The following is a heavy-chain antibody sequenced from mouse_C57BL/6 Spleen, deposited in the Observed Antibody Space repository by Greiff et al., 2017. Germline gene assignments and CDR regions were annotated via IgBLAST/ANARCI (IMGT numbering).Heavy chain of an antibody. CDR3: AREGIIPFAY. CDR2: ISSGSSTI. V-gene: IGHV5-17*01. D-gene: IGHD1-1*01. CDR1: GFTFSDYG. Sequence: EVMLVESGGGLVKPGGSLKLSCAASGFTFSDYGMHWVRQAPEKGLEWVAYISSGSSTIYYADTVKGRFTISRDNAKNTLFLQMTSLRSEDTAMYYCAREGIIPFAYWGQGTLVTVSA. J-gene: IGHJ3*01.